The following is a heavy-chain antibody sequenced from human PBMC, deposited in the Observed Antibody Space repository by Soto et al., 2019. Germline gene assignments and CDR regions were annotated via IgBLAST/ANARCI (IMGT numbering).Heavy chain of an antibody. CDR1: GGSISSGGYY. Sequence: LSLTCTVSGGSISSGGYYWSWIRQHPGKGLEWIGYIYYSGSTYYNPSLKSRVTISVDTSKNQFSLKLSSVTAADTAVYYCARVRENGVCCHPPSEFDPWGQGTLVTVSS. V-gene: IGHV4-31*03. CDR2: IYYSGST. D-gene: IGHD2-8*01. J-gene: IGHJ5*02. CDR3: ARVRENGVCCHPPSEFDP.